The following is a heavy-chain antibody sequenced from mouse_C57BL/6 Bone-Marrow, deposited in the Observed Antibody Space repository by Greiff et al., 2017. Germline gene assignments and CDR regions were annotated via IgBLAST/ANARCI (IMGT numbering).Heavy chain of an antibody. Sequence: DVHLVESGGGLVQPGGSLKLSCAASGFTFSDYGMAWVRQAPRKGPEWVAFISNLAYSIYYADTVTGRFTISRENAKNTLYLEMSSLRSEDTAMYYCARQGYGSPFAYWGQGTLVTVSA. CDR3: ARQGYGSPFAY. CDR2: ISNLAYSI. D-gene: IGHD1-1*01. CDR1: GFTFSDYG. J-gene: IGHJ3*01. V-gene: IGHV5-15*01.